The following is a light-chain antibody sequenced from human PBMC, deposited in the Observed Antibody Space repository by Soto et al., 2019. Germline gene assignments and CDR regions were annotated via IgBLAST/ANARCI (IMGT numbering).Light chain of an antibody. Sequence: VLTQSPGTLSLSPGERATLSCRASQSVSSTYLAWYQQKPGQAPRLLIYGASTRATDIPDRFSGSGSGIDFTLTISRLEPEDFAVYYCQQYGSSSFTFGPGTKVDIK. CDR3: QQYGSSSFT. CDR1: QSVSSTY. J-gene: IGKJ3*01. CDR2: GAS. V-gene: IGKV3-20*01.